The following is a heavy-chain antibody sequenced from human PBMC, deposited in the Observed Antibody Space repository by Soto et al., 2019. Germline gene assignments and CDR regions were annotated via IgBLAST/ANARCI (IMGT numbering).Heavy chain of an antibody. D-gene: IGHD3-3*01. CDR1: GFTFSSYA. V-gene: IGHV3-64D*06. J-gene: IGHJ3*02. CDR2: ISSNGVST. Sequence: HPGGSLRLSCSVSGFTFSSYAMYWVRQAPGKGLQYVSAISSNGVSTYYADSVKGRFTISRDNSKNTLYLQMSSLRAEDTALYFCVTEVRVRGFAFDIWGQGTMVTVSS. CDR3: VTEVRVRGFAFDI.